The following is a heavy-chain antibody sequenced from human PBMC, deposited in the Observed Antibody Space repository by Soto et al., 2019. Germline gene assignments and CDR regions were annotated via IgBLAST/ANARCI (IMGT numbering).Heavy chain of an antibody. CDR2: VSTSGRST. D-gene: IGHD2-15*01. CDR1: GFIFSEST. J-gene: IGHJ4*02. V-gene: IGHV3-64D*06. Sequence: PGRCLRLSCSAAGFIFSESTIYWVRQVPGKGLEAISAVSTSGRSTYYADSVKDRFTISRDNSKNTLLLQMGSLRPEDTAIYYCVKQAHGLDGVAFDYWGQGTQVTVSS. CDR3: VKQAHGLDGVAFDY.